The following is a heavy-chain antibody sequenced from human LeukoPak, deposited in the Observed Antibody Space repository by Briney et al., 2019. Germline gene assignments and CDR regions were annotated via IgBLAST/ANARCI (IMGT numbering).Heavy chain of an antibody. V-gene: IGHV1-46*01. J-gene: IGHJ4*02. CDR3: ARAQGYGDCDY. CDR1: GYTFTDYY. Sequence: ASVKVSCKASGYTFTDYYIHWVRQAPGQGLEWMGIINPSGGNTKYAEKFQARVTMTRDTSTSTVYMDLSSLRSEDTAVYYCARAQGYGDCDYWGQGNLVTVSS. CDR2: INPSGGNT. D-gene: IGHD4-17*01.